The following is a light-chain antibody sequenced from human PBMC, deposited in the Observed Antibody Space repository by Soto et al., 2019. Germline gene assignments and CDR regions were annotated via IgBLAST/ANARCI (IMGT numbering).Light chain of an antibody. CDR1: QSVSSSY. CDR3: QQYGNSPIT. Sequence: EIVLTQSPGTLSLSPGERATLSCRASQSVSSSYLARYQQKPGQSPRLLISGASSRATGIPDRFSGSGSGTDFTLTISRLEPEDFAIYHCQQYGNSPITFGQGTRLEIK. J-gene: IGKJ5*01. V-gene: IGKV3-20*01. CDR2: GAS.